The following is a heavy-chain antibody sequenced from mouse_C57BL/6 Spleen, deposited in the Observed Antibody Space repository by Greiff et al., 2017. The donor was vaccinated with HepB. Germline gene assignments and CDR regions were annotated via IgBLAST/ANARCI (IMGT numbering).Heavy chain of an antibody. Sequence: VQLQQSGAELVKPGASVKLSCKASGYTFTSYWMQWVKQRPGQGLEWIGEIDPSDSYTNYNQKFKGKATLTVDTSSSTAYMQLSSLTSEDSAVYYCAREGDYYGGSYPFDYWGQGTTLTVSS. V-gene: IGHV1-50*01. J-gene: IGHJ2*01. CDR1: GYTFTSYW. CDR2: IDPSDSYT. D-gene: IGHD1-1*01. CDR3: AREGDYYGGSYPFDY.